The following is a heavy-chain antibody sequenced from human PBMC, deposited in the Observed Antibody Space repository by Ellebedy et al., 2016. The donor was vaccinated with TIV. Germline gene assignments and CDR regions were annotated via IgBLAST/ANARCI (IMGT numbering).Heavy chain of an antibody. CDR2: ISGSGGRT. Sequence: GESLKISCAASGLTFNIYVMNWVRQAPGKGLEWVSTISGSGGRTPYADSVKGRFTISRDNSKNTLYLQVNSLRAEDTAVYYCAADRYCSGGNCYWVDYWGQGTLVTVSS. J-gene: IGHJ4*02. V-gene: IGHV3-23*01. D-gene: IGHD2-15*01. CDR1: GLTFNIYV. CDR3: AADRYCSGGNCYWVDY.